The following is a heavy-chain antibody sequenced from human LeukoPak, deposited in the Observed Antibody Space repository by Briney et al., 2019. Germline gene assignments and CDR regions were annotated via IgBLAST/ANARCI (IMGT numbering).Heavy chain of an antibody. J-gene: IGHJ4*02. CDR3: TRDSGRFRLDY. D-gene: IGHD6-19*01. V-gene: IGHV3-21*01. Sequence: PGGSLRLSCAASGFTFSRFSMNWVRQAPGKGLEWVSSISGTYIYYADSVKGRFTISRDSAKNSLYLQMNSLRAEDTAVYYCTRDSGRFRLDYWGQGILVTVSS. CDR2: ISGTYI. CDR1: GFTFSRFS.